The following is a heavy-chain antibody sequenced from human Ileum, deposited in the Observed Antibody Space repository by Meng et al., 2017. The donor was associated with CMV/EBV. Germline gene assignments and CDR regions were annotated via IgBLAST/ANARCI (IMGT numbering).Heavy chain of an antibody. J-gene: IGHJ3*01. CDR2: ISYHTDNI. D-gene: IGHD3-16*02. CDR3: AKDRRGGGGVIRDAFDV. V-gene: IGHV3-30-3*01. Sequence: GESLKISCAASGFTFSNYAMHWVRQAPGRGLEWVAVISYHTDNIYYANSVVGRFTISRDNSKNTLFLQMNRLRVEYTAVYYCAKDRRGGGGVIRDAFDVWGQGTEVTVSS. CDR1: GFTFSNYA.